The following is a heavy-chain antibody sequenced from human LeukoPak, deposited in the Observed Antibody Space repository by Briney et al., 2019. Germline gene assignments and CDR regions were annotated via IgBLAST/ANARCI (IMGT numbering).Heavy chain of an antibody. Sequence: GESLRLSCAASGFTFTTYWMNWVRQAPGKGLEWVSYISSSGSTIYYADSVKGRFTISRDNAKNSLYLQMNSLRAEDTAVYYCAELGITMIGGVWGKGTTVTISS. V-gene: IGHV3-48*04. CDR2: ISSSGSTI. CDR3: AELGITMIGGV. D-gene: IGHD3-10*02. J-gene: IGHJ6*04. CDR1: GFTFTTYW.